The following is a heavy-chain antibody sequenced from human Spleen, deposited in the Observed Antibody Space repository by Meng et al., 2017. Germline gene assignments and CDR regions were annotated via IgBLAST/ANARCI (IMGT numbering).Heavy chain of an antibody. CDR1: GGSFSGYY. CDR2: INHSGST. Sequence: SETLSLTCAVYGGSFSGYYWSWIRQPPGKGLEWIGEINHSGSTNYNPSLKSRVTISVDTSKNQFSLKLNSVTAADTAVYYCAVRYYYDSSGYYARWGQGTLVTVSS. V-gene: IGHV4-34*01. CDR3: AVRYYYDSSGYYAR. D-gene: IGHD3-22*01. J-gene: IGHJ4*02.